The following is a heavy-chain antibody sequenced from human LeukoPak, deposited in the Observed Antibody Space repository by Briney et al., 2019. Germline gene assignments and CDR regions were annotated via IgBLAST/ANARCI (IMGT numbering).Heavy chain of an antibody. CDR2: IHPGDSDT. CDR3: ARLGGYGSGSPDFDY. Sequence: GESLKISCKGSGYSFTTYWIGWVRQMPGKGLEWMGIIHPGDSDTRYSPSFQGQVTISADKSISTAYLQWSSLKASDTAMYYCARLGGYGSGSPDFDYWGQGTLVTVSS. D-gene: IGHD3-10*01. J-gene: IGHJ4*02. V-gene: IGHV5-51*01. CDR1: GYSFTTYW.